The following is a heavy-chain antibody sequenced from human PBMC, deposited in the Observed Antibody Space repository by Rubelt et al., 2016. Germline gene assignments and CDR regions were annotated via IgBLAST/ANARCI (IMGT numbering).Heavy chain of an antibody. Sequence: QVQLVQSGAEVKKPGASVKVSCKASGYTFTSSAMHWVRQAPGQRLEWIGWINAGNGNTKYSQKFQGRVTITRDTSASTAYMELSSLRSEDTAVYYCARERGDYAFDAFDIWGQGTMVTVSS. CDR3: ARERGDYAFDAFDI. V-gene: IGHV1-3*01. CDR1: GYTFTSSA. CDR2: INAGNGNT. D-gene: IGHD2-21*02. J-gene: IGHJ3*02.